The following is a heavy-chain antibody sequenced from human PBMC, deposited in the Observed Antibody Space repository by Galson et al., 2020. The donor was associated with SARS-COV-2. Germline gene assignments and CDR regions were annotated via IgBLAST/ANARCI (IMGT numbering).Heavy chain of an antibody. D-gene: IGHD6-13*01. CDR3: ARIYTMAAAGTGYYYGMDV. CDR2: IIPIFGTA. CDR1: GCTFSSYA. J-gene: IGHJ6*02. V-gene: IGHV1-69*13. Sequence: AEASVKLSCKASGCTFSSYAIRWVRQAPGQGLEWVGGIIPIFGTANYAQKFQGRVTITADESTSTAYMELSSLRSEDTAVYYCARIYTMAAAGTGYYYGMDVWGQGTTVTVSS.